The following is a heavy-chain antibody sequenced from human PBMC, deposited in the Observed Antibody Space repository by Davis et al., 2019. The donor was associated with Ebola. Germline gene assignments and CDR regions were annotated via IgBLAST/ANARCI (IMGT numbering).Heavy chain of an antibody. CDR3: ARGTGPVDY. Sequence: SETLSLTCSVSGGSISTYYWNWIRQTPGEGLEWIGHIYYSGSTDYSPSLGGRATISLDTSKNQFSLKLSSVTVADTAVYYCARGTGPVDYWGQGTLVTVSS. D-gene: IGHD1-14*01. V-gene: IGHV4-59*08. J-gene: IGHJ4*02. CDR2: IYYSGST. CDR1: GGSISTYY.